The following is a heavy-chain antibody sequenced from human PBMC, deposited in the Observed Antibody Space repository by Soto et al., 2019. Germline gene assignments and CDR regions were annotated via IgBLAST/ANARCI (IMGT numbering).Heavy chain of an antibody. Sequence: QVQLQESGPGLVKPSETLSLTCTVSGGSISSYYWSWIRQPPGKGLEWIGYIYHRGTTNYSPSLKSRVTISADISKNQFSLKLSSVTAADTAVYYCARAIRRGGGFDYWGQGTLVTVSS. CDR2: IYHRGTT. V-gene: IGHV4-59*01. J-gene: IGHJ4*02. CDR1: GGSISSYY. CDR3: ARAIRRGGGFDY. D-gene: IGHD3-10*01.